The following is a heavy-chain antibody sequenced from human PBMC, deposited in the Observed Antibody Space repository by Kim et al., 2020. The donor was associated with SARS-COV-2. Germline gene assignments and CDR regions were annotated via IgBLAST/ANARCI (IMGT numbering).Heavy chain of an antibody. J-gene: IGHJ6*02. CDR2: ITHSGST. Sequence: SETLSLTCAVYGGSFSGHSWTWIRQPPGKGLEWIGEITHSGSTKYNPSLKSRLTISIDMSKNQFSLKLTSVTAADTGLYYCTRGRVGVVPAPVLGLGPYYDYFTLDVWGHGTTVIVS. CDR1: GGSFSGHS. D-gene: IGHD2-2*02. V-gene: IGHV4-34*01. CDR3: TRGRVGVVPAPVLGLGPYYDYFTLDV.